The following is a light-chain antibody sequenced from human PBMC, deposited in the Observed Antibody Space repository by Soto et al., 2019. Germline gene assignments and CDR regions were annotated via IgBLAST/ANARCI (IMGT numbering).Light chain of an antibody. V-gene: IGLV6-57*03. J-gene: IGLJ3*02. CDR2: EDN. Sequence: NFMLTQPHSVSESPGKTVTISCTRSSGSIASNYVQWYQQRPGSAPTTVIYEDNQRPSGFPDRFSGSIDSSSNSASLTISGLKTDDEADYYCQSYDSSSQVFGGGTKLTVL. CDR1: SGSIASNY. CDR3: QSYDSSSQV.